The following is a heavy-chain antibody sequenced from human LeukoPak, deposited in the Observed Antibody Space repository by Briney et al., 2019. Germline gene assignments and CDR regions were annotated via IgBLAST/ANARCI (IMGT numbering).Heavy chain of an antibody. CDR3: ARRPINCIITNCYVDY. V-gene: IGHV1-2*02. J-gene: IGHJ4*02. Sequence: ASVKVSCKASGYTFTGYYLHWVRQAPGQGLEWMGWIHPKSGDTHYAQKFQDRVTMTRDTSLSTAYMELSRLRSDDTAVYFCARRPINCIITNCYVDYWGQGTLVTVSS. CDR1: GYTFTGYY. D-gene: IGHD2-2*01. CDR2: IHPKSGDT.